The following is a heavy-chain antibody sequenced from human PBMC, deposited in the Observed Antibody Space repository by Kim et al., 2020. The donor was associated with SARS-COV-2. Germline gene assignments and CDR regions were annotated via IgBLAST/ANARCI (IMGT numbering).Heavy chain of an antibody. CDR3: ARLLGDYDSSSFFDY. V-gene: IGHV5-51*01. J-gene: IGHJ4*02. Sequence: SFQGQVTISPDKSISTAYLQWSSLKASDTAMYYCARLLGDYDSSSFFDYWGQGTLVTVSS. D-gene: IGHD3-22*01.